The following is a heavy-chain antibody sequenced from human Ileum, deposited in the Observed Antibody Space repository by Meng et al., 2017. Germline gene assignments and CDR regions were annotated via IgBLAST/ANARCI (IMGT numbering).Heavy chain of an antibody. D-gene: IGHD4-23*01. J-gene: IGHJ4*02. Sequence: QVQLQESGPGLLRPSVTLSLTCAVSSGSISSHTYWSWVRQPPGKGLEWIGQISHSGSAYYNPSLKSRVTMSVDKSKSQFSLMLTSVTAADTAIYYCARHGGYSQDFWGQGTLVTVSS. CDR3: ARHGGYSQDF. V-gene: IGHV4-4*02. CDR1: SGSISSHTY. CDR2: ISHSGSA.